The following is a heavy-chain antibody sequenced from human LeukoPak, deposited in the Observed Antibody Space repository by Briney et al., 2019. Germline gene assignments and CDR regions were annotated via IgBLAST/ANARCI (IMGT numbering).Heavy chain of an antibody. CDR1: GYSISSGYY. Sequence: SETLSLTCAVSGYSISSGYYWGWIRQPPGRGLEWIGSIYHIGTTHYNPSLKSRVTISEDTSRNQFSLKLSSVTAADTAVYYCARDRGSSGWFDFDYWGQGTLVTVSS. CDR2: IYHIGTT. CDR3: ARDRGSSGWFDFDY. D-gene: IGHD6-19*01. J-gene: IGHJ4*02. V-gene: IGHV4-38-2*02.